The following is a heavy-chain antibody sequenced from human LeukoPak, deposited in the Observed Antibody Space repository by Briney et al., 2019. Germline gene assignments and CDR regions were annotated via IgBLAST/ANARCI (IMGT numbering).Heavy chain of an antibody. Sequence: GGSLRLSCAASGFTFSSYGMHWVRQAPGKGLEWVAVISYDGSNKYYADSVKGRFTISRDNSKNTLYLQMNSLRAEDTAVYYCAKDRTGGSYLVYWGQGTLVTVSS. CDR3: AKDRTGGSYLVY. CDR2: ISYDGSNK. J-gene: IGHJ4*02. CDR1: GFTFSSYG. V-gene: IGHV3-30*18. D-gene: IGHD1-26*01.